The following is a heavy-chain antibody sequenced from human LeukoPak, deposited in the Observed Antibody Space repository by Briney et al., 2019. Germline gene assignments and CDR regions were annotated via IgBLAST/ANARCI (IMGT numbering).Heavy chain of an antibody. J-gene: IGHJ4*02. CDR1: GFPFDDYA. CDR3: AKGDNYYDSSGYPDY. Sequence: GRSLRLSCATSGFPFDDYAMHWVRQAPGKGLEWVSGISWNSGSIGYADSVKGRFTISRDNAKNSLYLQMNSLRAEDTALYYCAKGDNYYDSSGYPDYWGQGTLVTVSS. CDR2: ISWNSGSI. V-gene: IGHV3-9*01. D-gene: IGHD3-22*01.